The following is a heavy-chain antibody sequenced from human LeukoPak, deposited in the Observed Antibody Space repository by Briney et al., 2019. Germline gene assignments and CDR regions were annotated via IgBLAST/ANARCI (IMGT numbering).Heavy chain of an antibody. CDR2: ISGSGGST. CDR1: GFPFSSYA. Sequence: GSLRLSCAASGFPFSSYAMSWVRPAPGKGLEWVSAISGSGGSTYYADSVKGRFTISRDNSKNTLYLQMNSLRAEDTAVYYCAKVPTPIVVPAALYFDYWGQGTLVTVSS. D-gene: IGHD2-2*01. J-gene: IGHJ4*02. V-gene: IGHV3-23*01. CDR3: AKVPTPIVVPAALYFDY.